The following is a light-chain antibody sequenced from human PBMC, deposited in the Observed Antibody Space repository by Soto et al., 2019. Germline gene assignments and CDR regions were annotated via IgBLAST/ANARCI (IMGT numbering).Light chain of an antibody. CDR2: DVS. V-gene: IGLV2-11*01. CDR1: RSDVGGYNY. CDR3: CSYAGSYTDV. Sequence: QSALTQPRSVSGSPGQSVTISCTGTRSDVGGYNYVSWYQQHPGKAPKLMIYDVSKRPSGVPDRFSGSKSGNTASLTIFGLQADDEADYYCCSYAGSYTDVFGTGTKVTVL. J-gene: IGLJ1*01.